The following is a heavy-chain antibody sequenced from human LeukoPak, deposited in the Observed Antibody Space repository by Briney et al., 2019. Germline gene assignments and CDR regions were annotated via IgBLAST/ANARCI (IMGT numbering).Heavy chain of an antibody. CDR1: GVIFSSYP. J-gene: IGHJ6*03. CDR2: ISYDGSHK. Sequence: PGGSLRLSCAASGVIFSSYPMHWVRQAPGKGLEWVAVISYDGSHKYYADSVKGRFTISRDNSKNTLYLQMNSLRAEDTAVYYCARDPAGLCYHYYMDVWGKGTTVTVSS. V-gene: IGHV3-30*01. CDR3: ARDPAGLCYHYYMDV.